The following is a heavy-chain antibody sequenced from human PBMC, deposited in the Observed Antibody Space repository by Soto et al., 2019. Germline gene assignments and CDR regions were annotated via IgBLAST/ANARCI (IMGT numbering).Heavy chain of an antibody. V-gene: IGHV3-23*01. CDR3: AKDGTYSSSWYDWFDP. CDR1: GFTFSSYA. CDR2: ISGSGGST. Sequence: GGSLRLSCAASGFTFSSYAMSWVRQAPGKGLEWVSAISGSGGSTYYADSVKGRFTISRDNSKNTLYLQMNSLRAEDTAVYYCAKDGTYSSSWYDWFDPWGQGTLVTVSS. J-gene: IGHJ5*02. D-gene: IGHD6-13*01.